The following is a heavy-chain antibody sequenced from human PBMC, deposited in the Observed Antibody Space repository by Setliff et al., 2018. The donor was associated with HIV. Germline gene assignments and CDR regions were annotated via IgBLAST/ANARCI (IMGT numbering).Heavy chain of an antibody. CDR1: GFPFSGSA. CDR2: IRSRSNSHAT. J-gene: IGHJ4*02. Sequence: GGSLRLSCVASGFPFSGSAVHWVRQPPGKGLECVGRIRSRSNSHATVYAAAVRGRFTISRDDSKNTAYLQMNSLKTEDTAMYYCTKVGYCSSASCYASDYWGQGTLVTVSS. V-gene: IGHV3-73*01. CDR3: TKVGYCSSASCYASDY. D-gene: IGHD2-2*01.